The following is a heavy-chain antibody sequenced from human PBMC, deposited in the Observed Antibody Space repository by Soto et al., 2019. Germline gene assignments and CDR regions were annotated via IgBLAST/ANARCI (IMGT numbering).Heavy chain of an antibody. CDR3: ARDRGEGVTRTTIYSIGFDP. V-gene: IGHV4-61*01. CDR1: GGSVSSGSYY. J-gene: IGHJ5*02. D-gene: IGHD1-7*01. CDR2: IYYSGST. Sequence: PSETLSLTCTVPGGSVSSGSYYWSWIRQPPGKGLEWIGYIYYSGSTNYNPSLKSRVTISVDTSKNQFSLKLSSVTAADTAVYYCARDRGEGVTRTTIYSIGFDPWGQGTLVT.